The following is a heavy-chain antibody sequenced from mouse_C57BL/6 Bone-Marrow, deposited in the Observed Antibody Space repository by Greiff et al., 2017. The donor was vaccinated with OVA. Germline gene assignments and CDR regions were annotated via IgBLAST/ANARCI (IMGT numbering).Heavy chain of an antibody. Sequence: EVQLVESGGDLVKPGGSLKLSCAASGFTFSSYAMSWVRQTPEKRLEWVATISDGGSYTYYPDNVKGRFTISRDNAKNNLYLQMSHLKSEDTAMYYCASLYSNYVPWFAYWGQGTLVTVSA. V-gene: IGHV5-4*01. CDR3: ASLYSNYVPWFAY. D-gene: IGHD2-5*01. CDR1: GFTFSSYA. J-gene: IGHJ3*01. CDR2: ISDGGSYT.